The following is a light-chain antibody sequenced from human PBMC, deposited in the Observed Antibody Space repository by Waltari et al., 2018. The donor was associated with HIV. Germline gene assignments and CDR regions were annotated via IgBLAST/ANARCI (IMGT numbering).Light chain of an antibody. J-gene: IGLJ2*01. Sequence: SYVLTQPPSVSVAPGKTATITCGGNNIGSKSVQWYQQKPGQAPMLVIYYENDRPSGIPGRFSGSISGTTATLTISRVEAGDGADYYCQVWDSGSDQVVFGGGTKLTVL. CDR3: QVWDSGSDQVV. V-gene: IGLV3-21*04. CDR2: YEN. CDR1: NIGSKS.